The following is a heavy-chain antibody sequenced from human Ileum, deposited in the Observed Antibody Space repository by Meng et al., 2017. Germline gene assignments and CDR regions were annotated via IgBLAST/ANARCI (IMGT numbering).Heavy chain of an antibody. Sequence: VQQEQSGAVLLKPSESLSPTSDGAGGSFSGYYWSWIRQPPGKGLEWIGEISHRGNINYNPSLKSRVIILLDTSKSQFSLRLTSVTAADTAVYYCAREIYDSSGYYVDYWGQGTLVTVSS. D-gene: IGHD3-22*01. CDR3: AREIYDSSGYYVDY. V-gene: IGHV4-34*01. CDR2: ISHRGNI. J-gene: IGHJ4*01. CDR1: GGSFSGYY.